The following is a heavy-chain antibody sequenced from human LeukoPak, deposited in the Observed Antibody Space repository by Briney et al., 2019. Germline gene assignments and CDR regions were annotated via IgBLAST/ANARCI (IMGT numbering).Heavy chain of an antibody. CDR1: GFTFSNYW. CDR2: INPDGSST. CDR3: VRGTNDWTGIDY. J-gene: IGHJ4*02. Sequence: GGSLRLSCAASGFTFSNYWMHWVRQAPGKGLVWVSRINPDGSSTDYADSVKGRFTISRDNARNTLYLQMNSLRVEDTAIYYCVRGTNDWTGIDYWGQGALVTVSS. V-gene: IGHV3-74*01. D-gene: IGHD2-8*01.